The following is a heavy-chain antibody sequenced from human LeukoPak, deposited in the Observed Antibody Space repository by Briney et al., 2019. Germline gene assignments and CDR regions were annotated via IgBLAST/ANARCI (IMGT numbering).Heavy chain of an antibody. Sequence: GGSLRLSCAASGFTFSSHSMNWVRQAPGKGLEWVSYISSSSSIIYYADSVKGRFTISRDNAKNSLYQQMHSLRAEDTAVYYCAKGCSSSSCYNFDCWGQGTLVTVST. CDR1: GFTFSSHS. V-gene: IGHV3-48*04. J-gene: IGHJ4*02. D-gene: IGHD2-15*01. CDR2: ISSSSSII. CDR3: AKGCSSSSCYNFDC.